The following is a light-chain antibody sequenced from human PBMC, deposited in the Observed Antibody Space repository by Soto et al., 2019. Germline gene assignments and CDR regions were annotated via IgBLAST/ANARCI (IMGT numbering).Light chain of an antibody. CDR3: AAWDDSLVV. Sequence: QSVLTQPPSASGTPGQRVTISCSGSSSNIGSNYVYWYQQLPGTAPKLLIYRSNQRPSGVPDRFSGSKSGTSASLAISGLRSEDEADYYCAAWDDSLVVFGGGTKLTVL. J-gene: IGLJ2*01. CDR2: RSN. V-gene: IGLV1-47*01. CDR1: SSNIGSNY.